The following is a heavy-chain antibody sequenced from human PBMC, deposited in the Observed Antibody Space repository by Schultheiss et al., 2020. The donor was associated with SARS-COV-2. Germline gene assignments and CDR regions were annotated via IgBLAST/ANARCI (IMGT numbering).Heavy chain of an antibody. V-gene: IGHV4-38-2*01. Sequence: GSLRLSCAVSGYSISSGYYWGWIRQPPGKGLEWIGSIYHSGSTYYNPSLKSRVTISVDTSKNQFSLKLSSVTAADTAVYYCASAVGATDSGLVYFDYWGQGTLVTVSS. J-gene: IGHJ4*02. CDR3: ASAVGATDSGLVYFDY. D-gene: IGHD1-26*01. CDR2: IYHSGST. CDR1: GYSISSGYY.